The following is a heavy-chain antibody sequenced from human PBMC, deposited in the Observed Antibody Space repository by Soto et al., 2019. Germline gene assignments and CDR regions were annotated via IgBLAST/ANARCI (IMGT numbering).Heavy chain of an antibody. V-gene: IGHV4-31*03. Sequence: PSETLSLTCTVSGGSISSGGYYWSWIRQHPGKGLEWIGYIYYSGSTYYNPSLKSRVTISVDTSKNQFSLQLSSVTAADTVVNYCATTYYFGSGSAYWGQGTLVTVSS. CDR3: ATTYYFGSGSAY. CDR1: GGSISSGGYY. D-gene: IGHD3-10*01. CDR2: IYYSGST. J-gene: IGHJ4*02.